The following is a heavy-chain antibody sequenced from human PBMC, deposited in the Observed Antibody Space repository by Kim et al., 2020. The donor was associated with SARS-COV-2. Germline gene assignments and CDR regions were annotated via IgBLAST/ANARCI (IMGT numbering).Heavy chain of an antibody. Sequence: GGSLRLSCAASGFTFSSYWMSWVRQAPGKGLEWVANIKQDGSEKYYVDSVKGRFTISRDNAKNSLYLQMNSLRAEDTAVYYCARNPNYDFWSGYQSYYYYYMDVWGKGTTVTVSS. CDR1: GFTFSSYW. D-gene: IGHD3-3*01. J-gene: IGHJ6*03. CDR2: IKQDGSEK. V-gene: IGHV3-7*01. CDR3: ARNPNYDFWSGYQSYYYYYMDV.